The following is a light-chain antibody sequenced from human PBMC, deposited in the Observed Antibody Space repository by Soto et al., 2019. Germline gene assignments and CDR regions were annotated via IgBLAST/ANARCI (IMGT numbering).Light chain of an antibody. V-gene: IGLV1-44*01. CDR2: SND. J-gene: IGLJ2*01. CDR3: QSYDSSLTNAV. Sequence: QAVVTQPPSASGTPGQRVTISCSGSSSNIGTNAVNWCQQLPGTAPRLLIYSNDQRPPGVPDRFSGSKSGTSVSLAITGLRGEDEADYHCQSYDSSLTNAVFGGGTKLTVL. CDR1: SSNIGTNA.